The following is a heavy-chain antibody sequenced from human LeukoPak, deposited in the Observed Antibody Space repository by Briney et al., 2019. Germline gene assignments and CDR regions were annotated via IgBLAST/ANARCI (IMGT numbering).Heavy chain of an antibody. CDR3: ARARDGYNYY. Sequence: ASVKVSCKASGYTFTSYGISWVRQAPGQGLEWMGGIIPIFGTANYAQKFQGRVTITADESTSTAYMELSSLRSEDTAVYYCARARDGYNYYWGQGTLVTVSS. J-gene: IGHJ4*02. CDR1: GYTFTSYG. D-gene: IGHD5-24*01. V-gene: IGHV1-69*13. CDR2: IIPIFGTA.